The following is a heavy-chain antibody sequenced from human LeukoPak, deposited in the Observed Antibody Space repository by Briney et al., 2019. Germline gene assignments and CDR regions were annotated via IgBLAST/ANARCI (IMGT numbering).Heavy chain of an antibody. J-gene: IGHJ4*02. CDR2: IIPILGIA. CDR3: AKLSGSYYFGY. D-gene: IGHD1-26*01. V-gene: IGHV1-69*04. Sequence: ASVKVSCKASGGTFSSYAVSWVRQAPGQGLEWMGRIIPILGIANYAQKFQGRVTITADKSTSTAYMELSSLRSEDTAVYYCAKLSGSYYFGYWGQGTLVTVSS. CDR1: GGTFSSYA.